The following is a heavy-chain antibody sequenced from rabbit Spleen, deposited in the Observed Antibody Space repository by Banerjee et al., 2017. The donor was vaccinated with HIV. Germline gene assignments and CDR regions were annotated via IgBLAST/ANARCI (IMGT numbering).Heavy chain of an antibody. CDR2: INIVTGKS. Sequence: EQLEESGGGLVKPEGSLTLTCKASGVSLNDKDVMCWVRQAPGKGLEWIACINIVTGKSVYASWAKGRFTMSRTSSTTVTLQMTSLTAADTATYFCVRGSYYTYGYAGYAYATSAFDPWGPGTLVTVS. CDR1: GVSLNDKDV. D-gene: IGHD6-1*01. V-gene: IGHV1S45*01. CDR3: VRGSYYTYGYAGYAYATSAFDP. J-gene: IGHJ2*01.